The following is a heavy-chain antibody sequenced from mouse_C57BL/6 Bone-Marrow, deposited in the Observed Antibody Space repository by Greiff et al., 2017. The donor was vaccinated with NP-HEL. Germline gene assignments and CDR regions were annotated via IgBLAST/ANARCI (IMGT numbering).Heavy chain of an antibody. J-gene: IGHJ3*01. Sequence: EVQLQQSGAELVRPGASVTLSCTASGFNIKDDYMHWVKQRPEQGLEWIGWIDPENGDTEYASKFQGKATITADTSSNTAYLQLSSLTSEDTAVYYCTTEGAWFAYWGQGTLVTVSA. CDR1: GFNIKDDY. CDR2: IDPENGDT. CDR3: TTEGAWFAY. V-gene: IGHV14-4*01.